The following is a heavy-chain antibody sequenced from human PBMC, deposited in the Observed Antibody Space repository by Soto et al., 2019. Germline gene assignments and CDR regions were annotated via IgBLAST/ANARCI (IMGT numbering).Heavy chain of an antibody. Sequence: EVQLLESGGGLVQPGGSLRLSCTASGFTFSSYAMSWVRQAPGKGLEWVSAISGGGGSTYYADSVKGRFTISRDNSKNTLYLQMNSPRAEDTAVYYCAKEKDIVTTIRLFFDYWGQGTLVTVSS. V-gene: IGHV3-23*01. J-gene: IGHJ4*02. CDR2: ISGGGGST. CDR1: GFTFSSYA. D-gene: IGHD5-12*01. CDR3: AKEKDIVTTIRLFFDY.